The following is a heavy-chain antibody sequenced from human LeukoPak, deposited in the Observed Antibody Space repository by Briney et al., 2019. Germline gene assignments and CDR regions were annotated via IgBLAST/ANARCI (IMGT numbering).Heavy chain of an antibody. CDR1: GGSFSGYY. Sequence: SETLSLTCAVYGGSFSGYYWSWIRQPPGKGLEWIGEINHSGSTNYNPSLKSRVTISVDTSKNQFSLKLSSVTAADTAVYYCARGEWGIAVAGILVYWGQGTLVTVSS. CDR3: ARGEWGIAVAGILVY. D-gene: IGHD6-19*01. CDR2: INHSGST. J-gene: IGHJ4*02. V-gene: IGHV4-34*01.